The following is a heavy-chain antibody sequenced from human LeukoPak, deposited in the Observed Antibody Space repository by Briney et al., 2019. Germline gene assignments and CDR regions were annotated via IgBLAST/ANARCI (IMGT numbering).Heavy chain of an antibody. CDR1: GGSISSYY. D-gene: IGHD6-13*01. V-gene: IGHV4-59*12. CDR3: ARGRSWAAAWYGGYYFDY. J-gene: IGHJ4*02. CDR2: IYYSGST. Sequence: SETLSLTCTVSGGSISSYYWSWIRQPPGKGLEWIGYIYYSGSTNYNPSLKSRVTISVDTSKNQFSLKLSSVTAADTAVYYCARGRSWAAAWYGGYYFDYWGQGTLVTVSS.